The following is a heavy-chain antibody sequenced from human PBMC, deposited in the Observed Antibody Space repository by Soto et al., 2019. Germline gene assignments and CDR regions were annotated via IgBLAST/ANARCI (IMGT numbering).Heavy chain of an antibody. CDR1: GFPFSSHW. J-gene: IGHJ4*02. CDR2: IDNTGSSA. Sequence: EVRLVESGGGLVQPGGSLRLSCAASGFPFSSHWLQWVRQVPGRGLVWVSRIDNTGSSAFYADAVRGRFTVSRDNAKDTLYLHMNSLRAEVTAVYYCATLPGYGYWGQGTLVTVSS. D-gene: IGHD5-12*01. CDR3: ATLPGYGY. V-gene: IGHV3-74*01.